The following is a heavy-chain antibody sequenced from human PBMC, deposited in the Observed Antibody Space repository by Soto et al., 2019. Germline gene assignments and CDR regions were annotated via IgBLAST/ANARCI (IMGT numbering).Heavy chain of an antibody. CDR3: ACSYDSSGYYYFDY. J-gene: IGHJ4*02. Sequence: TSETLSLTCTVSGGSISSYYWSWIRQPPGKGLEWIGYIYYSGSTNYNPSLKSRVTISVDTSKNQFSLKLSSVTAADTAVYYCACSYDSSGYYYFDYWGQGTMVTVSA. CDR1: GGSISSYY. D-gene: IGHD3-22*01. CDR2: IYYSGST. V-gene: IGHV4-59*01.